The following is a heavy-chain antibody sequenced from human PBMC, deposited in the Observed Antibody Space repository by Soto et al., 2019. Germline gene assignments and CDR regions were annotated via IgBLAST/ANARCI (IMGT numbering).Heavy chain of an antibody. V-gene: IGHV3-30*18. CDR3: AKAGGRLSTPFDP. CDR2: TSNDGRSK. CDR1: GFTFSSYG. J-gene: IGHJ5*02. D-gene: IGHD2-15*01. Sequence: QVQLVESGGGVVQPGRSLRLSCAVTGFTFSSYGMHWVRQAPGKGLEWVALTSNDGRSKYYADFVKGRFTISRDNFKNTLYLQMTSLRVEDTAVYYCAKAGGRLSTPFDPWGQGTLVTVSS.